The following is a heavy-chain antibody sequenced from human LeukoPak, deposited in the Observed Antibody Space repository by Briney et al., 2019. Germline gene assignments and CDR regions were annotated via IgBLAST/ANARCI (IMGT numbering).Heavy chain of an antibody. CDR3: GRDWYYYDSSGPKGRGMDV. V-gene: IGHV3-30-3*01. D-gene: IGHD3-22*01. Sequence: PGRSLRLSCAASGFTFSSYAMHWVRQAPGKGLEWVAVISYDGSNKYYADSVKGRFTISRDNSKNTLYLQMNSLRAEDTAVYYCGRDWYYYDSSGPKGRGMDVGGQGTTVTVS. CDR2: ISYDGSNK. CDR1: GFTFSSYA. J-gene: IGHJ6*02.